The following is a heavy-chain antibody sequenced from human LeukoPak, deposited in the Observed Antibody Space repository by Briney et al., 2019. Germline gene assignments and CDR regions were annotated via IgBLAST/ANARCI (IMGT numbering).Heavy chain of an antibody. CDR1: GFTFSSYW. CDR2: IKQDGSEK. D-gene: IGHD5-18*01. V-gene: IGHV3-7*01. J-gene: IGHJ6*03. Sequence: GGSLRLSCAASGFTFSSYWMSWVRQAPGKGLEWVANIKQDGSEKYYVDSVKGRFTISRDNAKNSLYLQMNSLRAEDTAVYYCARVWALWSLAYYCYMDVWGKGTTVTVSS. CDR3: ARVWALWSLAYYCYMDV.